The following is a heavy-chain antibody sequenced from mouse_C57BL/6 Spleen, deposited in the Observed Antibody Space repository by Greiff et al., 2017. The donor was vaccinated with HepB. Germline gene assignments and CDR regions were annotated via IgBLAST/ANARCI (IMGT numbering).Heavy chain of an antibody. CDR2: ISYDGSN. Sequence: EVKVEESGPGLVKPSQSLSLTCSVTGYSITSGYYWNWIRQFPGNKLEWMGYISYDGSNNYNPSLKNRISITRDTSKNQFFLKLNSVTTEDTATYYCARASIYYDLDYWGQGTTLTVSS. CDR3: ARASIYYDLDY. V-gene: IGHV3-6*01. D-gene: IGHD2-4*01. J-gene: IGHJ2*01. CDR1: GYSITSGYY.